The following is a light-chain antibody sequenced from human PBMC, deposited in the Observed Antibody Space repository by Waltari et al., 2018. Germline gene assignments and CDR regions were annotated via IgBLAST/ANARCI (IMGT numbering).Light chain of an antibody. CDR2: KAS. Sequence: DIQMTQSPSTLSASVGDRVTITCRARQSISIWLAWYQQKPWEAPKRLIYKASSLESGVPSTFSGSGSGTEFTRTISSLQPDDFGAYYGQQYNSFTWTFGEGTKVEIK. CDR3: QQYNSFTWT. CDR1: QSISIW. V-gene: IGKV1-5*03. J-gene: IGKJ1*01.